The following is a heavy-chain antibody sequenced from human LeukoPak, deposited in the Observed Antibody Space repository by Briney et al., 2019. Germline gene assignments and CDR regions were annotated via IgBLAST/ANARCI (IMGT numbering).Heavy chain of an antibody. J-gene: IGHJ1*01. D-gene: IGHD3-10*01. Sequence: GGSLRLSCAASGFTFSEAWMHWVRQAPGKGLVWVSRINNDGSFTKYADSVKGRFTISRDNAKNTLSLQMNSLRAEDTAVYYCARVSGPGMNEYFYLSGQGTLVTVSS. CDR1: GFTFSEAW. CDR2: INNDGSFT. CDR3: ARVSGPGMNEYFYL. V-gene: IGHV3-74*01.